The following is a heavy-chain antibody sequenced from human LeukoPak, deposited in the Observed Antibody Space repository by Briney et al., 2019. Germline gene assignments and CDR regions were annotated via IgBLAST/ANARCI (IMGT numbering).Heavy chain of an antibody. Sequence: SETLSLTCAVYGVSFSGYYWSWIRQPPGKGLEWIGEINHSGSTNYNPSLKSRVTISVDTSKNQFSLKLSSVTAADTAVYYCARGRLLWFGELSHYGYWGQGTLVTVSS. CDR1: GVSFSGYY. CDR2: INHSGST. CDR3: ARGRLLWFGELSHYGY. V-gene: IGHV4-34*01. J-gene: IGHJ4*02. D-gene: IGHD3-10*01.